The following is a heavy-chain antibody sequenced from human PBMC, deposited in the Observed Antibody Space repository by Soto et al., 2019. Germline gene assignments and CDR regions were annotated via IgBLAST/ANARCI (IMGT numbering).Heavy chain of an antibody. V-gene: IGHV3-30-3*01. D-gene: IGHD3-22*01. J-gene: IGHJ1*01. CDR1: GFTFSSYA. Sequence: SLKLSCAASGFTFSSYAMHWVRQTPCKGLEWVTVISYDRSNKYYTDTVKGRFTIARDNFRNTLYQEMNSQRAEDTAVYYCAATYYYDSSCYFWGQGTLVTVSS. CDR2: ISYDRSNK. CDR3: AATYYYDSSCYF.